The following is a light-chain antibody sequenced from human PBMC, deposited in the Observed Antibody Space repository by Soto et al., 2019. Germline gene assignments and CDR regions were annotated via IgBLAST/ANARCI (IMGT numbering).Light chain of an antibody. Sequence: EIVMTQSPATLSVSPGERATLSCRASQSVSSKLAWYQQKPGQAPRLLIYGASTRATGIPARFSGSGSGTEFTLTISSLQSEDFAVYYCQQYNNGLTFGGGTQVEIK. V-gene: IGKV3-15*01. CDR2: GAS. CDR1: QSVSSK. J-gene: IGKJ4*01. CDR3: QQYNNGLT.